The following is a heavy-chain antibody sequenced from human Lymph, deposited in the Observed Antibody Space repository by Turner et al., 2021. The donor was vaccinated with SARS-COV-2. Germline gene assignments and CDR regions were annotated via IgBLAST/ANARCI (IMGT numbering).Heavy chain of an antibody. D-gene: IGHD3-3*01. J-gene: IGHJ6*02. V-gene: IGHV1-2*02. CDR1: GYTFTGYY. CDR2: INPNSGGT. Sequence: QVQLLQAGAAVTKPGASVKVACKASGYTFTGYYMHWVRQAPGQGLEWMGWINPNSGGTNYAKKCQGRVTMTRDTYISTAYMELSRLRSDDTAVYYCARDVERYNDFWSGYSGGYGLDVWGQGTTVTVSS. CDR3: ARDVERYNDFWSGYSGGYGLDV.